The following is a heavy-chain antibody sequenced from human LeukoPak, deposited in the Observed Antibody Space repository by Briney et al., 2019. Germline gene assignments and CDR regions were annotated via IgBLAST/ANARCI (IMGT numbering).Heavy chain of an antibody. D-gene: IGHD2-2*01. CDR3: AKDQDGIVVVPAAENWFDP. J-gene: IGHJ5*02. CDR1: GFTFSSYG. CDR2: IRYDGSNK. V-gene: IGHV3-30*02. Sequence: PGGSLRLSCAASGFTFSSYGMHWVRQAPGKGLEWVAFIRYDGSNKYYADSVKGRFTISRDNSKNTLYLQMNSLRAEDTAVYYCAKDQDGIVVVPAAENWFDPWGQGTLVTVSS.